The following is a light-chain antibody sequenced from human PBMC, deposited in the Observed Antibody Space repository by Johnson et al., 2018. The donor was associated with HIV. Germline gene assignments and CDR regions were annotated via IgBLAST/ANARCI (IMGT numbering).Light chain of an antibody. J-gene: IGLJ1*01. CDR2: DNN. CDR3: GTWDSSLSAHYV. Sequence: QSVLTQPPSVSAAPGQKVTISCSGSSSNIGNNYVSWYQQLPGTAPKLLIYDNNKRPSGIPDRFSGSKSVTSATLGITGLPTGAEADYYCGTWDSSLSAHYVFGTGTKVTVL. CDR1: SSNIGNNY. V-gene: IGLV1-51*01.